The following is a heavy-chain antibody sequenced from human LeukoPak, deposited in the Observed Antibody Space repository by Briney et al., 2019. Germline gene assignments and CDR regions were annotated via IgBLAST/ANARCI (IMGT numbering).Heavy chain of an antibody. CDR3: ARARSGWSPFGDC. CDR1: GFTFSSYA. Sequence: GGSLRLSCAASGFTFSSYAMHWVRQAPGKGLEWVAVISYDGSNKYYADSVKGRFTISRDNSKNTLYLQMNSLRAEDTAVYYCARARSGWSPFGDCWGQGTLVTVSS. D-gene: IGHD6-19*01. CDR2: ISYDGSNK. J-gene: IGHJ4*02. V-gene: IGHV3-30-3*01.